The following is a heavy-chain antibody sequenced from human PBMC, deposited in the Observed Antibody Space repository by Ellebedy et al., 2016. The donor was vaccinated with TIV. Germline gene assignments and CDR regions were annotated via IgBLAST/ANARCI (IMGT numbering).Heavy chain of an antibody. CDR1: GFTFSSYW. V-gene: IGHV3-7*01. CDR2: IKQDGTAK. Sequence: GESLKISCAASGFTFSSYWMSWVRQAPGKGLEWVANIKQDGTAKYYVDSVKGRFTISRDNAKNTLYLQMNSLRAEDTAVYYCAAVQYWEAAFDIWGQGTMVTVSS. D-gene: IGHD2-8*02. CDR3: AAVQYWEAAFDI. J-gene: IGHJ3*02.